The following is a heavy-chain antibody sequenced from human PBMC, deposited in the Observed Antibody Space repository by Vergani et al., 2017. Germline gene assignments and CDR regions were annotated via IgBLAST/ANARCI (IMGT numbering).Heavy chain of an antibody. CDR3: ARDLVVGATYYYYGMDV. V-gene: IGHV1-2*02. CDR2: INPNSGGT. Sequence: QVQLVQSGAEVKKPGASVKVSCKASGYTFTGYYMHWVRQAPGQGLEWMGWINPNSGGTNYAQKFQGRVTMTRDTSISTAYMELSRLRSDDTAVYYCARDLVVGATYYYYGMDVWGQWTTVTVSS. J-gene: IGHJ6*02. CDR1: GYTFTGYY. D-gene: IGHD1-26*01.